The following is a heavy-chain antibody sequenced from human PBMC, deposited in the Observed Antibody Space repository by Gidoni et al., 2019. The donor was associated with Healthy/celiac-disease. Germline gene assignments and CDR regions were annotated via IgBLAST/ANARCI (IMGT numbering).Heavy chain of an antibody. V-gene: IGHV3-7*01. J-gene: IGHJ4*02. CDR3: ARAVVPAATGFDY. CDR2: IKQDGSEK. Sequence: EVQLVESGGGLVQPVGSLRLSCAASGFTFSSYWMSWVRQAPGKGLEWVANIKQDGSEKYYVDSVKGRFTISRDNAKNSLYLQMNSLRAEDTAVYYCARAVVPAATGFDYWGQGTLVTVSS. CDR1: GFTFSSYW. D-gene: IGHD2-2*01.